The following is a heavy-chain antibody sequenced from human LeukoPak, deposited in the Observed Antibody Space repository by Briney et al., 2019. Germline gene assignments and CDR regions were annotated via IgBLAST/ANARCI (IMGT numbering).Heavy chain of an antibody. CDR2: ISSSSNYT. CDR3: ARDLVRSSVAAVYFDY. CDR1: GFTFSDYY. J-gene: IGHJ4*02. D-gene: IGHD6-13*01. V-gene: IGHV3-11*05. Sequence: PGGSLRLSCAASGFTFSDYYMSWIRQAPGKGLEWILYISSSSNYTKYADSVKGRFTISRDSAKNSLFLQMNSLRAEDTAVYYCARDLVRSSVAAVYFDYWGQGTLVSVSS.